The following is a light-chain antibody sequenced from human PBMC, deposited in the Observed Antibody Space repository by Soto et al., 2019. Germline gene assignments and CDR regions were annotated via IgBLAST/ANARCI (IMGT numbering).Light chain of an antibody. CDR3: QTWGTGIHVV. CDR2: LNSDGSH. V-gene: IGLV4-69*01. J-gene: IGLJ2*01. Sequence: QSVLTQSPSASASLGASVKLTCTLSSGHSSYAIAWHQQQPEKGPRYLMKLNSDGSHRKGDGIPDRFSGSSSGAERYLTISGLQSEDEADYYCQTWGTGIHVVFGGGTKLTVL. CDR1: SGHSSYA.